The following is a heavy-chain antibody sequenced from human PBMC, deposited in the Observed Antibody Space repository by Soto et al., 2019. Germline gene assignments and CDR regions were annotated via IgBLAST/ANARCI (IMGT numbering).Heavy chain of an antibody. V-gene: IGHV3-11*01. CDR3: ARERYSYGPYYFDY. CDR1: GFNFSDYY. CDR2: ITSSGSTT. Sequence: GSLRLSGAASGFNFSDYYMSLIRQAPGKGLEWVSSITSSGSTTYYTDSVKGRFTISRDNAKNSLYLQMNSLRAEDTAVYYCARERYSYGPYYFDYWGQGTLVTVSS. J-gene: IGHJ4*02. D-gene: IGHD5-18*01.